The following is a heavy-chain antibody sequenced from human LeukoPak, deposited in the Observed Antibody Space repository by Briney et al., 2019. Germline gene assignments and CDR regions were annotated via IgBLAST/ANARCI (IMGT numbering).Heavy chain of an antibody. J-gene: IGHJ6*02. Sequence: GASVKVSCKASGYTFTGYYMHWVRQAPGQGLEWMGWISPYSGGTNYAQKFQGRVTMTRDTSISTAYMELSRLRSDDTAVYYCARVATIGYYYYGMDVWGQGTTVTVSS. CDR2: ISPYSGGT. CDR1: GYTFTGYY. D-gene: IGHD5-12*01. CDR3: ARVATIGYYYYGMDV. V-gene: IGHV1-2*02.